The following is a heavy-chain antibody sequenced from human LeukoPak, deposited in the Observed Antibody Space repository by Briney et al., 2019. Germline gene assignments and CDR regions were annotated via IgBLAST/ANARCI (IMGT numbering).Heavy chain of an antibody. Sequence: GGSLRLSCAASGFTFSDYYMSWIRQAPGKGLEWVSYISSSSSYTNYADSVKGRFTISRDNAKDSLYLQMNSLRAEDTAVYYCARLGWATAPLDYWGQGTLVTVSS. D-gene: IGHD5-12*01. J-gene: IGHJ4*02. CDR2: ISSSSSYT. V-gene: IGHV3-11*06. CDR1: GFTFSDYY. CDR3: ARLGWATAPLDY.